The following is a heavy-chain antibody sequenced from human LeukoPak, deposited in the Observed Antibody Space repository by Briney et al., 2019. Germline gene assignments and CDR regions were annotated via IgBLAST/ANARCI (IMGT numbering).Heavy chain of an antibody. J-gene: IGHJ6*03. CDR2: ISSSSSYI. D-gene: IGHD1-7*01. CDR3: ARDPTRRTYYYMDV. CDR1: GFAFSSYS. Sequence: GGSLRLSCAVSGFAFSSYSMNWVRQAPGKGLEWVSSISSSSSYIYYADSVKGRFTISRDNAKNSLYLQMNSLRAEDTAVYYCARDPTRRTYYYMDVWGKGTTVTVSS. V-gene: IGHV3-21*01.